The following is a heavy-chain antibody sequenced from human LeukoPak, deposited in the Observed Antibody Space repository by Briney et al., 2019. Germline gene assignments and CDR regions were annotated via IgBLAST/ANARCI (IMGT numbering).Heavy chain of an antibody. CDR3: ARDVSGLDDFYVMDV. D-gene: IGHD1-1*01. CDR1: GFTFSSFD. Sequence: PGRSLRLSCAASGFTFSSFDMHWGRQAPGKGLEWVAIISNDGSNKDYEDSVKGRFTISRDNSKNTLYLQMNSLRPEDTAVYYCARDVSGLDDFYVMDVWGQGTTVTVSS. CDR2: ISNDGSNK. V-gene: IGHV3-30*03. J-gene: IGHJ6*02.